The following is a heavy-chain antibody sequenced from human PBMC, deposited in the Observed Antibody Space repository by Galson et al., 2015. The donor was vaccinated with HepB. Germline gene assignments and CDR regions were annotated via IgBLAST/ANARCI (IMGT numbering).Heavy chain of an antibody. D-gene: IGHD3-22*01. CDR3: ARAARFESSGYYYFEQ. Sequence: SLRLSCAASGFTSSSFEMNWVRQAPGKGLEWVSYISGSDNMIFYADSVKGRFTISRDNAKNSLYLQMNSLRAEDTAVYYCARAARFESSGYYYFEQWGQGTLVTVSS. J-gene: IGHJ4*02. V-gene: IGHV3-48*03. CDR1: GFTSSSFE. CDR2: ISGSDNMI.